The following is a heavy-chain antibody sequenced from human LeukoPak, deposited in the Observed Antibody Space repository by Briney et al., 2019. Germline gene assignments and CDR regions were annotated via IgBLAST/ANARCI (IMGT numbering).Heavy chain of an antibody. CDR3: ARGPDYYGSGSYYTDY. D-gene: IGHD3-10*01. CDR2: IYYSGST. CDR1: GGSISSYY. J-gene: IGHJ4*02. V-gene: IGHV4-59*01. Sequence: SETLSLTCTVSGGSISSYYWSWIRQPPGKGLEWIGYIYYSGSTNYNPSLKSRVTISVDTSKNQFSLKLSSVTAADTAIYYCARGPDYYGSGSYYTDYWGQGTLVTVSS.